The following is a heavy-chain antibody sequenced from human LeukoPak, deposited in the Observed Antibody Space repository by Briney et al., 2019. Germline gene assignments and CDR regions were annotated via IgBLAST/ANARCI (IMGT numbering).Heavy chain of an antibody. CDR2: ISGSHNTR. Sequence: GGSLRLSCAASGYTFRNYNMNWVRQAPGKGLEWVSYISGSHNTRYYADAVKGRFTISRDDARMALFLEMNSLRVEDTAVYYCARDCGMAVSGSGYWGQGTLVTVSS. CDR3: ARDCGMAVSGSGY. J-gene: IGHJ4*02. D-gene: IGHD1-26*01. CDR1: GYTFRNYN. V-gene: IGHV3-48*01.